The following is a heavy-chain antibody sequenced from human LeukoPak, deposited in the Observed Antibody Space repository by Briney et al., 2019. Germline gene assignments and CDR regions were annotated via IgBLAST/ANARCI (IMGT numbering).Heavy chain of an antibody. CDR1: GGSFSGYY. CDR2: INHSGST. J-gene: IGHJ5*02. V-gene: IGHV4-34*01. CDR3: ARLQMAINNWFDP. D-gene: IGHD5-24*01. Sequence: SETLSLTCAVYGGSFSGYYWSWIRQPPGKGLEWIGEINHSGSTNYNPSLKSRVTISVDTSKNQFSLKLSSVTAADTAVYYCARLQMAINNWFDPWGQGTLVTVSS.